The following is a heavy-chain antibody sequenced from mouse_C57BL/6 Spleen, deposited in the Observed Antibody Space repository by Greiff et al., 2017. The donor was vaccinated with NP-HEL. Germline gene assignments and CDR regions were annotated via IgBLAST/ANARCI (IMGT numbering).Heavy chain of an antibody. J-gene: IGHJ3*01. V-gene: IGHV1-55*01. CDR3: ASEDRGWFAY. Sequence: QVQLQQPGAELVKPGASVKMSCKASGYTFTSYWITWVKQRPGQGLEGIGDIYPGCGRTNYNEKFKSKATLTVDTSSSTAYMQLSSLTSEDSAVYYCASEDRGWFAYWAQGTLVTVSA. CDR1: GYTFTSYW. CDR2: IYPGCGRT.